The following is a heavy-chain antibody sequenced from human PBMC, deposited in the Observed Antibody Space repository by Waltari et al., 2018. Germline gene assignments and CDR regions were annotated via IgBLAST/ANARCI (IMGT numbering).Heavy chain of an antibody. CDR2: IYHRGST. V-gene: IGHV4-38-2*01. D-gene: IGHD3-10*01. Sequence: QVQLQESGPGLVKPSETLSLTCAVSGYSISSGYYWGWIRQPPGKGLEWIGSIYHRGSTYYNPSLKSRVTISVDTSKNQFSLKLSSVTAADTAVYYCARHGGMVQGVQLGFDPWGQGTLVTVSS. J-gene: IGHJ5*02. CDR1: GYSISSGYY. CDR3: ARHGGMVQGVQLGFDP.